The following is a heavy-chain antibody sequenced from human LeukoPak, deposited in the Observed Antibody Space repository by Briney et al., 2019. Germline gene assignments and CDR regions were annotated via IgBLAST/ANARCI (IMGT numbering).Heavy chain of an antibody. D-gene: IGHD2-2*02. CDR2: IIPIFSTA. Sequence: SVKVSCKASGGTFSSYAISWVRQAPGQGLEWMGGIIPIFSTANYAQKFQGRVTITADKSTSTAYVELSSLRSEDTAVYYCARGPRYIVVVPAAIQDYYYGMDVWGKGTTVTVSS. CDR1: GGTFSSYA. CDR3: ARGPRYIVVVPAAIQDYYYGMDV. J-gene: IGHJ6*04. V-gene: IGHV1-69*06.